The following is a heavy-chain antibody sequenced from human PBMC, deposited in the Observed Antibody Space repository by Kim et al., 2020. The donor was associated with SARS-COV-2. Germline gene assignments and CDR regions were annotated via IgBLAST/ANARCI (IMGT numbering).Heavy chain of an antibody. CDR1: GFTFSNAW. Sequence: GGSLRLSCAASGFTFSNAWMNWVRQAPGKGLEWVGRIKSKTDGGTIDYAAPVTVRLTISRDDTKNTLYLQMNSPRTEDTAGYYCSTGVTKVRGVLNTVASDYWGQGTLVTVSS. J-gene: IGHJ4*02. V-gene: IGHV3-15*01. CDR2: IKSKTDGGTI. D-gene: IGHD3-10*01. CDR3: STGVTKVRGVLNTVASDY.